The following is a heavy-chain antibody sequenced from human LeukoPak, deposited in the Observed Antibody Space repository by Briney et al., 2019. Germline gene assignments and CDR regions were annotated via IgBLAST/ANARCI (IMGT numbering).Heavy chain of an antibody. CDR2: ISGSGGST. CDR3: ANEIRPNDY. CDR1: GFTFSNAW. J-gene: IGHJ4*02. Sequence: GGSLRLSCTASGFTFSNAWMSWVRQAPGKGLEWVSAISGSGGSTYYADSVKGRFTISRDNSKNTLYLQMNSLRAEDTAVYYCANEIRPNDYWGQGTQVTVSS. V-gene: IGHV3-23*01. D-gene: IGHD4-17*01.